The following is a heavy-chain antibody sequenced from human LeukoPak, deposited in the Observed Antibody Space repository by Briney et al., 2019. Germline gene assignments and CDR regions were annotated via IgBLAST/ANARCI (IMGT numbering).Heavy chain of an antibody. CDR2: ISSSGSTI. V-gene: IGHV3-11*01. CDR3: AKDEPRLRFLEWLPYFDY. J-gene: IGHJ4*02. CDR1: GFTFSDYY. D-gene: IGHD3-3*01. Sequence: GGSLRLSCAASGFTFSDYYMSWIRQAPGKGLEWVSYISSSGSTIYYADSVKGRFTISRDNAKNSLYLQMNSLRAEDTAVYYCAKDEPRLRFLEWLPYFDYWGQGTLVTVSS.